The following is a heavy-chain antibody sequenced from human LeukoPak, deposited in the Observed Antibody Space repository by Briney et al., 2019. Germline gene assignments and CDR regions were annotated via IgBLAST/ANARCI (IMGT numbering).Heavy chain of an antibody. D-gene: IGHD5-18*01. V-gene: IGHV3-48*01. J-gene: IGHJ4*02. Sequence: PGRSLRLSCAASGFTFSSYSMNWVRQAPGKGLEWVSYISSSSSTIYYADSVKGRFTISRDNAKNSLYLQMNSLRAEDTAVYYCARDSRGYSYGNAFDYWGQGTLVTVSS. CDR2: ISSSSSTI. CDR1: GFTFSSYS. CDR3: ARDSRGYSYGNAFDY.